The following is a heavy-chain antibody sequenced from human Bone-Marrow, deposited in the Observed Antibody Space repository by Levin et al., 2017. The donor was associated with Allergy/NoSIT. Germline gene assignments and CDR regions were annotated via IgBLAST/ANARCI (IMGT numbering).Heavy chain of an antibody. CDR2: IGDSGGNT. CDR3: AKDRDRYGWDFYY. V-gene: IGHV3-23*01. J-gene: IGHJ4*02. Sequence: AGGSLRLSCGASGFTFSNYAMNWVRQAPGKGLEWVSSIGDSGGNTYYADSVKGRFTISRDNSKDTLYLQMNSLRAEDTALYYCAKDRDRYGWDFYYWGQGTLVTVSS. D-gene: IGHD5-18*01. CDR1: GFTFSNYA.